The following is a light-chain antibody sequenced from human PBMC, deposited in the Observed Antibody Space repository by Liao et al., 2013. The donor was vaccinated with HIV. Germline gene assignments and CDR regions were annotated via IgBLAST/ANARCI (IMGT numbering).Light chain of an antibody. V-gene: IGLV3-21*04. Sequence: SFVLTQPPSVSVAPGKTARITCGGNNIGSKSVHWYQQKPGQAPVLVMYYDVDRPSGIPERFSGSNSGNTATLTISRAEAGDEADYYCQVWDSRSVVVFGGGTRLTVL. CDR2: YDV. CDR1: NIGSKS. CDR3: QVWDSRSVVV. J-gene: IGLJ2*01.